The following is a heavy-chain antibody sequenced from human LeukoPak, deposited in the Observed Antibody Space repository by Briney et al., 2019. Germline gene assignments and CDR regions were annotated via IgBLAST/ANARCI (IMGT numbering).Heavy chain of an antibody. V-gene: IGHV4-59*08. D-gene: IGHD1-26*01. Sequence: SETLSLTCTVSGGSISTYFWSWIRQPPGKGLEWIGHIYYSGSTTYNPSLQSRVTISLDASKNQLSLRLSSVTAADTAVYYCARHKTGGTYPLDYWGQGTLVTVSS. CDR1: GGSISTYF. J-gene: IGHJ4*02. CDR3: ARHKTGGTYPLDY. CDR2: IYYSGST.